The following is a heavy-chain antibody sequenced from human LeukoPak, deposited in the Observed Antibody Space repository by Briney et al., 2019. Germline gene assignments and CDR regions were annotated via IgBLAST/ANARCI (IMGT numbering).Heavy chain of an antibody. CDR1: GDSISSGDYY. CDR3: ARALDILTGYLFDY. D-gene: IGHD3-9*01. CDR2: ISSSGST. J-gene: IGHJ4*02. V-gene: IGHV4-61*02. Sequence: PSETLSLTCTVSGDSISSGDYYWSWIRQPAGKGLEWIGRISSSGSTYYNPSLKSRVTISVDTSKNQFSLKLSSVTAADTAVYYCARALDILTGYLFDYWGQGTLVTVSS.